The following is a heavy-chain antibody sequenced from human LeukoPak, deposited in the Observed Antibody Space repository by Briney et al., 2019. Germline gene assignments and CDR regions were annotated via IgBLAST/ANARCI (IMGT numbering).Heavy chain of an antibody. Sequence: PSETLSLTCTVSGGSISSSSYYWGWIRQPPGKGLEWIGRLYTSGSTNYNPSLKSRVSMSVDTSKNQLSLKLSSVTAADTAVYYCARELVVITSAFDIWGQGTMVTVSS. CDR1: GGSISSSSYY. CDR3: ARELVVITSAFDI. V-gene: IGHV4-39*07. J-gene: IGHJ3*02. CDR2: LYTSGST. D-gene: IGHD3-22*01.